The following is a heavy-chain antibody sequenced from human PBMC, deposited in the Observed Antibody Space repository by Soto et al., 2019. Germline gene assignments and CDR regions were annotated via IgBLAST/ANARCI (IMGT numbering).Heavy chain of an antibody. V-gene: IGHV1-18*01. Sequence: QVQLVQSGAEMKKSGASVKVSCKASGYTFTSHGISWVRQAPGQGLEWVGCISPYNGDTNYAQKVQDRVSMTTDTSTRTAYMELRSLRSDDTAVYYCARDRVEGYCRGGSCYSPGYWGQGTLVTVSS. J-gene: IGHJ4*02. D-gene: IGHD2-15*01. CDR1: GYTFTSHG. CDR3: ARDRVEGYCRGGSCYSPGY. CDR2: ISPYNGDT.